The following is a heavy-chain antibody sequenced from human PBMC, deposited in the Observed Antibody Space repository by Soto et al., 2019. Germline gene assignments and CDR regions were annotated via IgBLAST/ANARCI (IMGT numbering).Heavy chain of an antibody. CDR3: ARGWGRVVYAMDV. CDR1: GFTFTSYY. J-gene: IGHJ6*02. Sequence: QVELVQSGAEVKKPGASVRVSCKASGFTFTSYYIHWVRQAPGQGLEWVSIINPAGGSTNYAQKLQARATGTRDTSTSTVHMELSSLRSEDTAVYYCARGWGRVVYAMDVCGQGTTVTVSS. V-gene: IGHV1-46*04. D-gene: IGHD1-26*01. CDR2: INPAGGST.